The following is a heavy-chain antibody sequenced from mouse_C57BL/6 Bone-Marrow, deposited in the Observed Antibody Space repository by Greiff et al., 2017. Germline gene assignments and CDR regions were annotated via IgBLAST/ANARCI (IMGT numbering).Heavy chain of an antibody. CDR3: NIEWSWFAY. J-gene: IGHJ3*01. V-gene: IGHV14-4*01. Sequence: VQLQQSGAELVRPGASVKLSCTASGFNIQDDYMHWVKQRPEQGLEWIGWIDPENGDTESASKVPGKATITADTSSHTANLLLSSLTSENTAVNYCNIEWSWFAYWGQGTLGTVSA. CDR1: GFNIQDDY. D-gene: IGHD1-3*01. CDR2: IDPENGDT.